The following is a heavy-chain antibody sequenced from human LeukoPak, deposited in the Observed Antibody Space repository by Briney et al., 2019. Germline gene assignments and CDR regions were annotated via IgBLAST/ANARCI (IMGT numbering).Heavy chain of an antibody. V-gene: IGHV2-70*04. CDR1: GFSLSTSGTR. J-gene: IGHJ5*02. CDR3: ARTNYGDYRNWFDP. D-gene: IGHD4-17*01. Sequence: ESGPTLVNPTQTLTLTCTFSGFSLSTSGTRVSWIRQPPGKALEWLARIDWDDDKFYSTSLKTRLTISKDTSKNQVVLTMTNMDPVDTATYYCARTNYGDYRNWFDPWGQGTLVTVSS. CDR2: IDWDDDK.